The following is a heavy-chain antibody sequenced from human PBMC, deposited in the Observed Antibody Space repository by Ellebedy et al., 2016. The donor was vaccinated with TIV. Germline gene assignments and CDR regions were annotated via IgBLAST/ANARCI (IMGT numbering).Heavy chain of an antibody. CDR2: IWYDGSNK. V-gene: IGHV3-33*01. J-gene: IGHJ4*02. D-gene: IGHD3-3*02. CDR1: GFTFSSCG. Sequence: GESLKISCAASGFTFSSCGMHWVRQAPGKGLEWVALIWYDGSNKYYADSVKGRFTISRDNSKNTLYLQMNSLRAEDTAVYYCARAHFWGQGTLVTVSS. CDR3: ARAHF.